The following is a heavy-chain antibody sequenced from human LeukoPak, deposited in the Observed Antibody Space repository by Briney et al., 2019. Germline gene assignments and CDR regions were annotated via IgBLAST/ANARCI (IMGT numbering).Heavy chain of an antibody. CDR1: GFTFRNYG. J-gene: IGHJ1*01. D-gene: IGHD6-13*01. CDR2: IKQDGSEK. Sequence: GGSLRLSCAASGFTFRNYGMSWVRQVPGKGLEWVANIKQDGSEKYYVDSVKGRFTISRDNSKNTLYLQMNSLRAEDTAVYYCARERRYSSSPTQYFQHWGQRTLVTVSS. CDR3: ARERRYSSSPTQYFQH. V-gene: IGHV3-7*01.